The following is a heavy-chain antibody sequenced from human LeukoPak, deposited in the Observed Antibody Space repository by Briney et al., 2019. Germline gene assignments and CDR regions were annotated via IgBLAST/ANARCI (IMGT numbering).Heavy chain of an antibody. CDR1: GYTFTSYD. D-gene: IGHD5-12*01. CDR2: MNPNNGNT. J-gene: IGHJ3*02. CDR3: AVGVLSGGHEWAFYI. Sequence: ASVKVSCKASGYTFTSYDINWVRQASGQGLEWMAWMNPNNGNTGNAQKFQGRVTLTRITSISTAYMELSGLRSEDAAVYYCAVGVLSGGHEWAFYIWGQGTMVTVSS. V-gene: IGHV1-8*01.